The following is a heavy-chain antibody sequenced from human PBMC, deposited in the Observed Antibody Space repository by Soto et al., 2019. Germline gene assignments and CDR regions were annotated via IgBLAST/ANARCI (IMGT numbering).Heavy chain of an antibody. Sequence: SETLSLTCAVYGGSCRGYYWSWIRQPPGKGLEWIGESNHSGSTNYNPSLKSRVTISVDTSKNQFSLKLSSVTAADTAVYYCARVYSSSSVYYYYYGMDVWGQGTPVTASS. D-gene: IGHD6-6*01. J-gene: IGHJ6*02. CDR2: SNHSGST. CDR3: ARVYSSSSVYYYYYGMDV. V-gene: IGHV4-34*01. CDR1: GGSCRGYY.